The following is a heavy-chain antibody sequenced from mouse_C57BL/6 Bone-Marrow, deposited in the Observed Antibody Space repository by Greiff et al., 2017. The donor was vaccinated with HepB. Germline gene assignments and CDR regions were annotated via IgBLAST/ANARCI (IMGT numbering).Heavy chain of an antibody. CDR2: IRSKSNNYAT. V-gene: IGHV10-1*01. J-gene: IGHJ4*01. CDR1: GFSFNTYA. CDR3: VRLLTGTFYYAMDY. D-gene: IGHD4-1*01. Sequence: EVQLVESGGGLVQPKGSLKLSCAASGFSFNTYAMNWVRQAPGKGLEWVARIRSKSNNYATYYADSVKDRFTIPRDDSESMLYLQMNNLKTEDTAMYYCVRLLTGTFYYAMDYWGQGTSVTVSS.